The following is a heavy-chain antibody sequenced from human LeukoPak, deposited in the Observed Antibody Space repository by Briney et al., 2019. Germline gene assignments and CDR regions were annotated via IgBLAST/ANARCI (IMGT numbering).Heavy chain of an antibody. D-gene: IGHD2-2*01. V-gene: IGHV6-1*01. Sequence: RTPSPSCAISGDGASRKIVTWRWSSQSPPGGLGWLGRTYCRSTWYNDSAVSVRGRITVNPDTSKNQFSLHLNSVTPEDTAVYYCARRLTQYDCFDPWGQGILVTVSS. CDR2: TYCRSTWYN. CDR1: GDGASRKIVT. CDR3: ARRLTQYDCFDP. J-gene: IGHJ5*02.